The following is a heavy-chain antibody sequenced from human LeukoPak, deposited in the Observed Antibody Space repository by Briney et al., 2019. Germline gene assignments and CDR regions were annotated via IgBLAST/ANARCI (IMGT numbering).Heavy chain of an antibody. CDR2: INPGGGST. D-gene: IGHD5-18*01. J-gene: IGHJ4*02. CDR1: GYTFTSYY. Sequence: ASVTVSCKASGYTFTSYYMHWVRQAPGQGLEWMGVINPGGGSTSYAQKFQGRVTLTRDTSTSTVYMELSSLRSEDTAVYYCARVFAGVQLVVFDYWGQGTLVTVSS. CDR3: ARVFAGVQLVVFDY. V-gene: IGHV1-46*01.